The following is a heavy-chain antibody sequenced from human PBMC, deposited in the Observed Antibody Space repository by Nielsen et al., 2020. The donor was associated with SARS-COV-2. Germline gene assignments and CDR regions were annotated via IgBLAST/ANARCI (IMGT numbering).Heavy chain of an antibody. J-gene: IGHJ6*02. CDR2: IYFTGRT. Sequence: SETLSLTCTLSGASLSRGGYFWSCILQHPGKGLEWIGYIYFTGRTSYNPSLKSRVAMSVDTSKNQFSLDLKSVTAADTAVYYCAREASGYDHYKYGMAVWGLGATVTVSS. V-gene: IGHV4-31*03. CDR1: GASLSRGGYF. D-gene: IGHD5-12*01. CDR3: AREASGYDHYKYGMAV.